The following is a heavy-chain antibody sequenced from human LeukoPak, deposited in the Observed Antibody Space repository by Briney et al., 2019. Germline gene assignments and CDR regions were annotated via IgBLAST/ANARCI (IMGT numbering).Heavy chain of an antibody. CDR3: ARGAGSKFDY. V-gene: IGHV1-2*02. D-gene: IGHD1-1*01. J-gene: IGHJ4*02. CDR2: INPNSGGT. Sequence: ASVKVSCKASGYTFTGYYMHWVRQAPGQGLEWMGWINPNSGGTNYAQKFHGRLTMTRDTSISTAYMKLSRLRSDDTAVYYCARGAGSKFDYWGQGTLVTVSS. CDR1: GYTFTGYY.